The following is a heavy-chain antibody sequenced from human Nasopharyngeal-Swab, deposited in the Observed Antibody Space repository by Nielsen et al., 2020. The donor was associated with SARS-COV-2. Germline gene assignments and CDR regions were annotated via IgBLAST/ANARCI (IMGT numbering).Heavy chain of an antibody. J-gene: IGHJ4*02. CDR2: IWHDGRTT. D-gene: IGHD2-15*01. CDR3: LPDFYQRGTSLGD. Sequence: GESLKISCAASGFSLRDYGMHWVRQAPGKGLEWVAIIWHDGRTTYYLDSVKGRFTISRDTSKNTLFLQMNSLRAEDTAVYYCLPDFYQRGTSLGDWGQGTQVTVSS. V-gene: IGHV3-33*03. CDR1: GFSLRDYG.